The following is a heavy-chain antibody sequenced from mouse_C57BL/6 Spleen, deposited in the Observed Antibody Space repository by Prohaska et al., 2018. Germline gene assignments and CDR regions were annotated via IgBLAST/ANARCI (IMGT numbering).Heavy chain of an antibody. Sequence: QVQLQQPGAELVKPGASVKVSCKASGYTFTSYWMHWVKQRPVQGLGWIGRLHPSDSDTNYNQKIKSKATLTVDKSCSTAYMQVSRLTSEDAAVYYCACGWLLRDAMDYWGQGTSVTVSS. V-gene: IGHV1-74*01. J-gene: IGHJ4*01. CDR3: ACGWLLRDAMDY. CDR1: GYTFTSYW. D-gene: IGHD2-3*01. CDR2: LHPSDSDT.